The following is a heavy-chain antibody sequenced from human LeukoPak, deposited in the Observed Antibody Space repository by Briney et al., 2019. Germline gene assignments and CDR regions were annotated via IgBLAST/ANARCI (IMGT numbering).Heavy chain of an antibody. J-gene: IGHJ4*02. D-gene: IGHD5-12*01. CDR2: ISGSAGST. Sequence: GGSLRLSCAAPGFTFSSYAMSWVRQAPGKGLEWVSAISGSAGSTYYADSVKGRFTISRDNSKNTLSLQMNSLRVEDTAVYYCAKGKSGYSGHTIFSYWGQGTLVTVSS. CDR1: GFTFSSYA. V-gene: IGHV3-23*01. CDR3: AKGKSGYSGHTIFSY.